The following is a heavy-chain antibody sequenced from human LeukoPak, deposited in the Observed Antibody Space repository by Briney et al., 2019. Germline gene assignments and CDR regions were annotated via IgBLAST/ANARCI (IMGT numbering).Heavy chain of an antibody. CDR1: GGSISSSNW. Sequence: SGTLSLTCAVSGGSISSSNWWSWVRQPPGKGLEWIGEIYHSGSTNYNPSLKSRVTISVDTSKNQFSLKLSSVTAADTVVYYCARHYITMVRGVLDYWGQGTLVTVSS. J-gene: IGHJ4*02. CDR2: IYHSGST. CDR3: ARHYITMVRGVLDY. V-gene: IGHV4-4*02. D-gene: IGHD3-10*01.